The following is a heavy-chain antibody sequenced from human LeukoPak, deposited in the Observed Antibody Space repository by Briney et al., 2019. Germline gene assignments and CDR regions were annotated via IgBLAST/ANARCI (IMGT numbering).Heavy chain of an antibody. CDR3: ARAGQWLVPGAGYYYYGMDV. D-gene: IGHD6-19*01. J-gene: IGHJ6*02. CDR2: IYYSGST. CDR1: GGSISSYY. Sequence: SETLSLTCTVSGGSISSYYWSWIRQPPGKGLEWIGYIYYSGSTNYNPSLKSRVTISVDTSKNQPSLKLSSVTAADTAVYYCARAGQWLVPGAGYYYYGMDVWGQGTTVTVSS. V-gene: IGHV4-59*01.